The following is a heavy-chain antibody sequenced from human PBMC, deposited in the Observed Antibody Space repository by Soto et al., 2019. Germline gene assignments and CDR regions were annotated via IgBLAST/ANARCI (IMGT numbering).Heavy chain of an antibody. J-gene: IGHJ4*02. Sequence: PGGSLRLSCAASGFTFSSYAMSWVRQAPGKGLEWVSGISGSGGGSTYYADSVKGRFTISRDNSKNTLYLQMNSLRAEDTAIYYCARGNTAMVNPIDYWGRGTLVTVSS. CDR2: ISGSGGGST. CDR3: ARGNTAMVNPIDY. CDR1: GFTFSSYA. D-gene: IGHD5-18*01. V-gene: IGHV3-23*01.